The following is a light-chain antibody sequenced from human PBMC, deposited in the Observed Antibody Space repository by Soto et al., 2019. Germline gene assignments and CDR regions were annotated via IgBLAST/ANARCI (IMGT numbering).Light chain of an antibody. CDR3: LLYVGSGIHWV. Sequence: QTVVTQEPSFSVSPGGTITLTCGLSSGSVSTNNYPSWYQQTPGQAPRTLIYNTNTRSSGVPDRFSGSILGNQAALTITGAQADDECDYYCLLYVGSGIHWVFGGGTK. CDR2: NTN. CDR1: SGSVSTNNY. J-gene: IGLJ3*02. V-gene: IGLV8-61*01.